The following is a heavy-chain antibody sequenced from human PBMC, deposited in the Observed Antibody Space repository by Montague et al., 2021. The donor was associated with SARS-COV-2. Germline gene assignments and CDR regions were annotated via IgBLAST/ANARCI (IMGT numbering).Heavy chain of an antibody. CDR3: ARTYYYGSVVWFDP. D-gene: IGHD3-10*01. Sequence: SETLSLTCTVSGGSISGYYWSWIQQPPGKGLEWIGYIYYSGSTNYNPSLKSRVTISVDTSKNQFSLKLSSVTAADTAVYYCARTYYYGSVVWFDPWGQGTLVTVSS. CDR1: GGSISGYY. J-gene: IGHJ5*02. V-gene: IGHV4-59*08. CDR2: IYYSGST.